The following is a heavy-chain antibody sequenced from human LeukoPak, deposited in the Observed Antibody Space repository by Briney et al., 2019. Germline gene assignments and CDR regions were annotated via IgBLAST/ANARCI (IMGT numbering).Heavy chain of an antibody. CDR2: IYYSGST. D-gene: IGHD4-17*01. J-gene: IGHJ4*02. CDR3: ARTFSGGDSGAFDY. V-gene: IGHV4-30-4*01. CDR1: GGSISSGDYY. Sequence: YPSETLSLTCTVSGGSISSGDYYWSWIRQPPGKGLEWIGYIYYSGSTYYNPSLKSRVTISVDTSKNQFSLKLSSVTAADTAVYYCARTFSGGDSGAFDYWGQGTLVTVSS.